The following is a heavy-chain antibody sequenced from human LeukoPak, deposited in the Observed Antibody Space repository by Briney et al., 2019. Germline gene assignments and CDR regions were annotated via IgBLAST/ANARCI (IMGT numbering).Heavy chain of an antibody. CDR2: IPSGGTNT. Sequence: QPGGSLRLSCVGSGLHFRTYNMNWVRQAPGKGLEWVSGIPSGGTNTYYADSVKGRFTISRDNTENTLYLQMNSLRAEDTAIYYCAKDSQYYDFWSRYNHYYYYYMDVWGKGTTVTVSS. CDR3: AKDSQYYDFWSRYNHYYYYYMDV. J-gene: IGHJ6*03. V-gene: IGHV3-23*01. D-gene: IGHD3-3*01. CDR1: GLHFRTYN.